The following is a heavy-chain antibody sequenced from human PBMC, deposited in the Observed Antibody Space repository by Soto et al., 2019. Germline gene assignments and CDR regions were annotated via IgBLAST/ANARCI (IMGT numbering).Heavy chain of an antibody. CDR1: GGSISTYY. CDR3: ARDYDYYDRGGRYPFMDV. D-gene: IGHD3-22*01. Sequence: SETLSLTCTVSGGSISTYYWSWIRQPAGKGLEWIGRIYTSGSTNYNPSLKSRVTMSVDTSKNQFSLKLTSVTAADTAVYYCARDYDYYDRGGRYPFMDVWGQGTTVTAP. J-gene: IGHJ6*02. V-gene: IGHV4-4*07. CDR2: IYTSGST.